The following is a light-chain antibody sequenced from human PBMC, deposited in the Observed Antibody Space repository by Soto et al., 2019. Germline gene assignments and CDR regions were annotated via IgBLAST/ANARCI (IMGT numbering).Light chain of an antibody. CDR1: QSVTTR. CDR2: GAS. V-gene: IGKV3-20*01. CDR3: QQYGGSPIT. Sequence: EIVWAQSAETLSLSAGGRATLSCRASQSVTTRLAWYQQKPGQPPRLFISGASVRASGVPVRISGSGSGTDFTLTISRLEPEDFALYYCQQYGGSPITFGLGTRLEIK. J-gene: IGKJ5*01.